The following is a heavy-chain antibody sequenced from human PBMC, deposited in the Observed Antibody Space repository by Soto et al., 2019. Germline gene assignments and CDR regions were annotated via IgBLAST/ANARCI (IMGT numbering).Heavy chain of an antibody. CDR1: GFTFSTYT. CDR2: ISYDGSNK. CDR3: ASSLVRGVITTYFGY. D-gene: IGHD3-10*01. V-gene: IGHV3-30-3*01. Sequence: ESGGGVVQPGRSQRLSCAASGFTFSTYTMHWVRQAPGKGLEWVAVISYDGSNKYYADSVKGRFTISRDNSKNTVYLQMNSLRAEDTAVYYCASSLVRGVITTYFGYWGQGTLVTVSS. J-gene: IGHJ4*02.